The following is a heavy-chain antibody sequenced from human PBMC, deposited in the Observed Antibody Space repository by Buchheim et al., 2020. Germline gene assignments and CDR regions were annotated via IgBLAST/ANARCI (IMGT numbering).Heavy chain of an antibody. V-gene: IGHV4-34*01. CDR1: GGSFSGYY. CDR2: INHSGST. Sequence: QVQLQQWGAGLLKPSETLSLTCAVYGGSFSGYYWSWIRQPPGKGLEWIGEINHSGSTNYNPSLKSRVTISVDTSKNQFSLKLSSVTAADTAVHYCARQDLWFGELFIFHWFDPWGQGTL. J-gene: IGHJ5*02. D-gene: IGHD3-10*01. CDR3: ARQDLWFGELFIFHWFDP.